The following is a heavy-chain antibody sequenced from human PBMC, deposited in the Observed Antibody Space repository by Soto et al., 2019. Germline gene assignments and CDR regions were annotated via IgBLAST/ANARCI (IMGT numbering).Heavy chain of an antibody. V-gene: IGHV1-2*02. J-gene: IGHJ4*02. CDR1: GYTFTGSS. Sequence: QVQLVQSGAEVKKPGASVNVSCEASGYTFTGSSIHWVRQAPGQGLEWMGYINPNSGDTIFAQKFQGRVTRTRDTSISTAYMELSRVASDATAVYYCARDLNGDPNYWGQGTLVTVSS. CDR2: INPNSGDT. CDR3: ARDLNGDPNY. D-gene: IGHD7-27*01.